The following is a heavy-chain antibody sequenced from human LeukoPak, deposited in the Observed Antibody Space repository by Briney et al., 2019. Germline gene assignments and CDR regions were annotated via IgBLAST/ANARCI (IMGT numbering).Heavy chain of an antibody. CDR2: INPNSGGT. J-gene: IGHJ5*02. V-gene: IGHV1-2*04. Sequence: ASVKVSCKASGYTFTGYYMHWVRQAPGQGLEWMGWINPNSGGTNYAQKFQGWVTMTRDTSISTAYMELSGLRSDDTAVYYCARVHCSSTSCYVGPFDPWGQGTLVTLSS. CDR1: GYTFTGYY. D-gene: IGHD2-2*01. CDR3: ARVHCSSTSCYVGPFDP.